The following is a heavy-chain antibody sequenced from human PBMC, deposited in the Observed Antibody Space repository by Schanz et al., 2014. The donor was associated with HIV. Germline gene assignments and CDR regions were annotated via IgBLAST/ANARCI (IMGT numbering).Heavy chain of an antibody. J-gene: IGHJ6*02. CDR3: ARDVSHDSSGHYSDYYYGMDV. V-gene: IGHV3-48*01. D-gene: IGHD3-22*01. CDR2: ISSSSTTR. CDR1: GFTFSTYR. Sequence: EVRLVESGGTSVQPGGSLRLSCAASGFTFSTYRMNWVRQAPGKGLEWDSYISSSSTTRHYADSVKGRFTISRDNAKNTLYLQMNSLRAEDTAVYYCARDVSHDSSGHYSDYYYGMDVWGQGTTVTVSS.